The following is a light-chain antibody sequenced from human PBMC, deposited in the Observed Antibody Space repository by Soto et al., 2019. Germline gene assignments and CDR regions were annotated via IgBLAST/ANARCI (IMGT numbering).Light chain of an antibody. J-gene: IGKJ4*01. CDR3: QRYNNWPLT. V-gene: IGKV1-27*01. CDR2: AAS. CDR1: QGISNY. Sequence: DIQMTQSPSSLSASVGDRVTITCRASQGISNYLAWYQQRPGTVPKLLIYAASTLQSGVPSRFSGSRSGPEFTLTINSLQSEDFAIYYCQRYNNWPLTFGGGTKVDIK.